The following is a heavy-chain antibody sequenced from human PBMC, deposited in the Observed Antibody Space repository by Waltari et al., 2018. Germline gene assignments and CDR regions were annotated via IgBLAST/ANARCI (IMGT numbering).Heavy chain of an antibody. Sequence: QLQLQQSGPGLVKPPESLSLTCAVSGDSMGSRDFWSSVRQSPGKGLEWIGQVHRSGRTNYNPSLASRVTMSIDTSNNQFSLKVTSATAADTAIYYCARDRGRGLYLDSWGQGILVTVSP. CDR3: ARDRGRGLYLDS. CDR2: VHRSGRT. D-gene: IGHD2-15*01. V-gene: IGHV4-4*03. CDR1: GDSMGSRDF. J-gene: IGHJ4*02.